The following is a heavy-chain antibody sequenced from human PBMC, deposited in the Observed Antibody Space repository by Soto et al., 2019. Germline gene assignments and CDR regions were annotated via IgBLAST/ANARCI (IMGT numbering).Heavy chain of an antibody. CDR1: GFSLTTRGVG. Sequence: QITLKESGPTLVKPTQTLTLTCTFSGFSLTTRGVGVGWIRQPPGKALECLALIYWDDDKRYSPSLQSRLSITKDTSKNQVVLTMTNVDPVDTATYYCSHIPNYYQYDWFDPGCQGTLVSVSS. V-gene: IGHV2-5*02. CDR2: IYWDDDK. D-gene: IGHD3-16*01. CDR3: SHIPNYYQYDWFDP. J-gene: IGHJ5*02.